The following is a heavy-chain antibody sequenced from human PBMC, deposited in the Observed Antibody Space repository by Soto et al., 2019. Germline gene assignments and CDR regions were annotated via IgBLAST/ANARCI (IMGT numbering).Heavy chain of an antibody. CDR2: IYYSGNT. V-gene: IGHV4-31*03. Sequence: QVQLQEADPGLVKPAQTLSLSCTVSGGSISGGGYYWSWIRQHPGKGLEWIGYIYYSGNTYYNPSVKSRVAISVDTSKNPFSLRLNSGTAAETAVYYCARVSYIYDSSGYYCSWYFDLWGRGTLVIVSS. CDR3: ARVSYIYDSSGYYCSWYFDL. J-gene: IGHJ2*01. CDR1: GGSISGGGYY. D-gene: IGHD3-22*01.